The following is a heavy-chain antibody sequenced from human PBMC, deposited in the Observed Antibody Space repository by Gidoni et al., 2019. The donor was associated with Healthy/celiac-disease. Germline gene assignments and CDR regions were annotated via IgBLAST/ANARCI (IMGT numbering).Heavy chain of an antibody. CDR1: GFTFITYN. J-gene: IGHJ2*01. CDR3: AREDVYADWYFDL. Sequence: EVQLVESGGGLVQPGGSLRISCAASGFTFITYNMNWVRQAPGKWLEWVSYISSSSSTIYYADSVKGRFTISRDNANNSLYLQMNSLRAEDTAVYYCAREDVYADWYFDLWGRGTLVTVSS. CDR2: ISSSSSTI. D-gene: IGHD4-17*01. V-gene: IGHV3-48*01.